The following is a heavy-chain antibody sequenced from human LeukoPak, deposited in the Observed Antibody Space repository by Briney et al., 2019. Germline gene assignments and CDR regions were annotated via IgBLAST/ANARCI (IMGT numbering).Heavy chain of an antibody. V-gene: IGHV3-21*01. CDR1: GFTFSSYG. D-gene: IGHD4-17*01. CDR2: ISSSSSYI. J-gene: IGHJ4*02. CDR3: ARDHRVMTTVIDFDY. Sequence: GGSLRLSCAASGFTFSSYGMNWVRQAPGKGLEWVSSISSSSSYIYYADSVKGRFTISRDNAKNSLYLQMNSLRAEDTAVYYCARDHRVMTTVIDFDYWGQGTLVTVSS.